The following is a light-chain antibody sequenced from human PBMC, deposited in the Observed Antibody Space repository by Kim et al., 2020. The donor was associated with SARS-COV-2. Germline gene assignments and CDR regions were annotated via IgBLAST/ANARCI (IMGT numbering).Light chain of an antibody. CDR1: TSNFETDS. J-gene: IGLJ2*01. CDR3: ASWDDNLYGHVV. V-gene: IGLV1-44*01. Sequence: ELTQPPSASGTPGQRVIISCSGSTSNFETDSVNWYQRLPGAAPKLLIYKNSHRASGVPDRFFGSKSGTSAALAITGLQSEDEADYYCASWDDNLYGHVVFGGGTQLTVL. CDR2: KNS.